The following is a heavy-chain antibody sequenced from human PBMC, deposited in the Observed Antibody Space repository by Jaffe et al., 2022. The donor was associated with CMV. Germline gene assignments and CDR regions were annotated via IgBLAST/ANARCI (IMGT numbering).Heavy chain of an antibody. Sequence: QVQLQESGPGLVKPSETLSLTCTVSGGSISSYYWSWIRQPPGKGLEWIGYIYYSGSTNYNPSLKSRVTISVDTSKNQFSLKLSSVTAADTAVYYCARTVHGVPAAYYYFDYWGQGTLVTVSS. D-gene: IGHD2-2*01. CDR3: ARTVHGVPAAYYYFDY. V-gene: IGHV4-59*01. J-gene: IGHJ4*02. CDR2: IYYSGST. CDR1: GGSISSYY.